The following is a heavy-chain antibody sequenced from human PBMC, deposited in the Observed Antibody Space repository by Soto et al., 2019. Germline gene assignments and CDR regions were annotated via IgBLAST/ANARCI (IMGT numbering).Heavy chain of an antibody. Sequence: GGSLRLSCAASGFTFSSYAMHWVRQAPGKGLEWVAVISYDGSTKYYADSVKGRFTISRDNSKNTLYLQMNSLRAEDTAVYYCARGPVGANWYFDLWGRGTLVTVSS. CDR2: ISYDGSTK. CDR1: GFTFSSYA. V-gene: IGHV3-30-3*01. CDR3: ARGPVGANWYFDL. J-gene: IGHJ2*01. D-gene: IGHD1-26*01.